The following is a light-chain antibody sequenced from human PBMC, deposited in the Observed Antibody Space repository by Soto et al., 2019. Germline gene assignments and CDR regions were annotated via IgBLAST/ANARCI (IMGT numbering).Light chain of an antibody. CDR1: QSIVTY. CDR2: AAS. CDR3: QQSYSTPPWT. J-gene: IGKJ5*01. V-gene: IGKV1-39*01. Sequence: DIKMTQPPASLSASVGDRVTITCRASQSIVTYLNWYLQKPGKAPKLLIYAASNLQSGVPSRFSGSGSGTDFTLTISSLQPEDFATYFCQQSYSTPPWTFGQGTRLEI.